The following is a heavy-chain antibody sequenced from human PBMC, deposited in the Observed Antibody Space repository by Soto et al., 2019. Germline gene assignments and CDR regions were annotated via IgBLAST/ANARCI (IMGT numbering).Heavy chain of an antibody. CDR2: IDSNGGT. J-gene: IGHJ6*02. V-gene: IGHV4-59*08. D-gene: IGHD3-10*01. Sequence: QVQLQESGPGLVKPSETLSLTCTVSDDSSSNYKWSWIRQPPGRRLEWIGYIDSNGGTSYNPSLQSRLTLSIDTSTKQFFLKLSSVTAADTAVYYCVRQGFGRLHGLVDVWGQGTTVTVSS. CDR3: VRQGFGRLHGLVDV. CDR1: DDSSSNYK.